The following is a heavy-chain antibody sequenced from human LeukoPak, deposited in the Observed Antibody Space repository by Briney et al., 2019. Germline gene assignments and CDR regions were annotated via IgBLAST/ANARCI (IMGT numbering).Heavy chain of an antibody. CDR2: ISYDGSNK. Sequence: PGGALRLSCAASGFTFSSYALHWVRQAPAKGLEWVAVISYDGSNKYYADSVKGRFTISRDNSKNTLYLQMNSLRAEDTAVCYCARAEGNQLPHANLYHYYYYGMDVWGQGTTVTVSS. CDR1: GFTFSSYA. CDR3: ARAEGNQLPHANLYHYYYYGMDV. J-gene: IGHJ6*02. D-gene: IGHD2-2*01. V-gene: IGHV3-30-3*01.